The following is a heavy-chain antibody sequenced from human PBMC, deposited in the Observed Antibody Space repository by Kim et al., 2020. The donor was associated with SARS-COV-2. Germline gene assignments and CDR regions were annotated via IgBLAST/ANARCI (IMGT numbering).Heavy chain of an antibody. CDR3: ARGGLEGGNYYGMDV. Sequence: SETLSLTCTVSGGSISSYYWSWIRQPAGKGLEWIGRIYTSGSTNYNPSRKSRVTMSEDTSKNQCSLKLSSVTAADTAVYYCARGGLEGGNYYGMDVWGQGTTLAVCS. CDR1: GGSISSYY. D-gene: IGHD1-1*01. J-gene: IGHJ6*02. CDR2: IYTSGST. V-gene: IGHV4-4*07.